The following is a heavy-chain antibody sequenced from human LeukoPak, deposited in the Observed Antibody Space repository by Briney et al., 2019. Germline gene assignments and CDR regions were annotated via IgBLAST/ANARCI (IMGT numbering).Heavy chain of an antibody. CDR2: INPKSGGT. J-gene: IGHJ4*02. Sequence: ASVKVSCKASGYTFTGYYIHWVRQAPGQGLEWMGWINPKSGGTNYAQKFQGRVTMTRDTSISTAYMELSRVRSDDTAVYYCAPTDVYYFDYWGQGTLVTVSS. CDR3: APTDVYYFDY. CDR1: GYTFTGYY. V-gene: IGHV1-2*02.